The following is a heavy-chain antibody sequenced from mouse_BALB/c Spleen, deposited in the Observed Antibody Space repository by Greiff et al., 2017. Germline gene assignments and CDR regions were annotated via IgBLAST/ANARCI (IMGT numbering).Heavy chain of an antibody. V-gene: IGHV1-7*01. CDR1: GYTFTSYW. CDR3: ARYPFHYYAMDY. CDR2: INPSTGYT. Sequence: VQLQQSGAELAKPGASVKMSCKASGYTFTSYWMHWVKQRPGQGLEWIGYINPSTGYTEYNQKFKDKATLTADKSSSTAYMQLSSLTSEDSAVYYCARYPFHYYAMDYWGQGTSVTVSS. J-gene: IGHJ4*01.